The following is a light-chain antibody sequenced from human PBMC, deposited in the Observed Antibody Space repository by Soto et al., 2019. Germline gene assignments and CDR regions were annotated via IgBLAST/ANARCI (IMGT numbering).Light chain of an antibody. Sequence: DIQMTQSPSTLSGSVGDRVTITCRASQTISSWLAWYQQKPGKAPKLLNYKASTLKSGVPSRFSVSGSGTEFTLSISSLQPDDFATYSCQHYNSYSEAFDQGTKVELK. CDR1: QTISSW. V-gene: IGKV1-5*03. CDR3: QHYNSYSEA. J-gene: IGKJ1*01. CDR2: KAS.